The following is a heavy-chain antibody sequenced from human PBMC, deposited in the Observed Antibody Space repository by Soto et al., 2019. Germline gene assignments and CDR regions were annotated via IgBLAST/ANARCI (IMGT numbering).Heavy chain of an antibody. CDR2: LNPNNGDT. D-gene: IGHD2-21*02. Sequence: ASVKVSCKASGYTFTGYRLHWVRQAPGQGLEWMGWLNPNNGDTSYAQKFRDRVTMTRDTSITTAYMDLSRLTSADTATYYCDRDMGVTAEDYEDSAVDTWGQGTRVTVS. J-gene: IGHJ6*02. V-gene: IGHV1-2*02. CDR3: DRDMGVTAEDYEDSAVDT. CDR1: GYTFTGYR.